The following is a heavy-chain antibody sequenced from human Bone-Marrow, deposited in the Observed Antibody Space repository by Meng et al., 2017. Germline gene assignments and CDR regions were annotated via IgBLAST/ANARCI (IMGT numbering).Heavy chain of an antibody. CDR1: GFTFSSYS. D-gene: IGHD2-15*01. CDR2: ISSSSSYI. CDR3: ARAFWGDDIVVGTY. Sequence: GGSLRLSCAASGFTFSSYSMNWVRQAPGKGLEWVSSISSSSSYIYYADSVKGRFTISRDNAKNSLYLQMNSLRAEDTAVYYCARAFWGDDIVVGTYWGQGTLVTVSS. V-gene: IGHV3-21*01. J-gene: IGHJ4*02.